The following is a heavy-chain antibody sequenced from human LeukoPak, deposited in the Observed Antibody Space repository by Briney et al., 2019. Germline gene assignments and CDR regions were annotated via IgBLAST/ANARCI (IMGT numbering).Heavy chain of an antibody. CDR1: GGSISAHY. J-gene: IGHJ4*02. CDR2: IYYSGST. CDR3: ARAGQSDYGFSFDY. Sequence: SETLSLTCTISGGSISAHYWTWIRQPPGEGLAWIGFIYYSGSTSYNPSLKSRATISLDSSKNQFSLKLSSVTAADTAFYYCARAGQSDYGFSFDYWGQGKLVTVSS. V-gene: IGHV4-59*11. D-gene: IGHD3-10*01.